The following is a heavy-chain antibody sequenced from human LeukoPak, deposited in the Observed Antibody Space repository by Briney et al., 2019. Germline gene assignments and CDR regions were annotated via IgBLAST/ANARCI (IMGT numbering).Heavy chain of an antibody. Sequence: PSETLSLTCTVSGGSISSYYWSWIRRPPGKGLEWIGYIYYSGSTNYNPSLKSRVTISVDTSKNQFSLKLSSVTAADTAVYYCASARDGYNGLYFDLWGRGTLVTVSS. CDR1: GGSISSYY. CDR2: IYYSGST. D-gene: IGHD5-24*01. V-gene: IGHV4-59*08. J-gene: IGHJ2*01. CDR3: ASARDGYNGLYFDL.